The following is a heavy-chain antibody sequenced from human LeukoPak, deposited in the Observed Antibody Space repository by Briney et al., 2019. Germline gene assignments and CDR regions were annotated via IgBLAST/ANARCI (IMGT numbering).Heavy chain of an antibody. Sequence: SETLSLTCTVSGGSISSYYWSWIRQPPGKGLEWIGYIYYSGSTNYNPSLKSRVTISVDTSKNQSSLKLSSVTAADTAVYYCARRRWPRESGPRGGYYFDYWGQGTLVTVSS. CDR1: GGSISSYY. D-gene: IGHD3-3*01. CDR2: IYYSGST. J-gene: IGHJ4*02. V-gene: IGHV4-59*08. CDR3: ARRRWPRESGPRGGYYFDY.